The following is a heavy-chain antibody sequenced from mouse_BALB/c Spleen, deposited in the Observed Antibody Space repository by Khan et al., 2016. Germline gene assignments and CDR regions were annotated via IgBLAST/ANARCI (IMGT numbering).Heavy chain of an antibody. CDR3: ARSYGNFPWWYCDV. Sequence: VRLQQSGPGLVKPSQSLSLTCTVTGYSITSDYAWNWIRQFPGNKLEWMGYISYSGSTSYNPSLKSRISITRDTSKNQFFLQLNSVTTEDTATYYCARSYGNFPWWYCDVWGAGTTVTVSS. D-gene: IGHD2-10*02. CDR1: GYSITSDYA. J-gene: IGHJ1*01. CDR2: ISYSGST. V-gene: IGHV3-2*02.